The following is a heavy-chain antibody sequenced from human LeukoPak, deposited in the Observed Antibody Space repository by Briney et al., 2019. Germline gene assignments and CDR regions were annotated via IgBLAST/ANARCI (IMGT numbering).Heavy chain of an antibody. D-gene: IGHD3-16*02. Sequence: PGGSLRLSCAASGFTFSSYAMSWVRQAPGKGLEWASAISGSGGSTYYADSVKGRFTISRDNSKNTLYLQMNSLRAEDTAVYYCAKDGYDYVWGGYRYDWFDPWGQGTLVTVSS. J-gene: IGHJ5*02. CDR2: ISGSGGST. CDR3: AKDGYDYVWGGYRYDWFDP. V-gene: IGHV3-23*01. CDR1: GFTFSSYA.